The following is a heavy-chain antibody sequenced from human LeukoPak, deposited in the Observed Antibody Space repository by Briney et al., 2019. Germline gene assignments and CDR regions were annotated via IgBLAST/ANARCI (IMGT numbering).Heavy chain of an antibody. CDR3: ARYWGVQLWPHWYFDL. Sequence: SETLSLTCTVSGGSISRYYWSWFRQTPGKGPEWIGYIYYSGSTKYSPSLKSRVTISVDRSKNQSSLKLNSVTAADTAVYYCARYWGVQLWPHWYFDLWGRGSLVTVSS. CDR2: IYYSGST. V-gene: IGHV4-59*01. CDR1: GGSISRYY. J-gene: IGHJ2*01. D-gene: IGHD5-24*01.